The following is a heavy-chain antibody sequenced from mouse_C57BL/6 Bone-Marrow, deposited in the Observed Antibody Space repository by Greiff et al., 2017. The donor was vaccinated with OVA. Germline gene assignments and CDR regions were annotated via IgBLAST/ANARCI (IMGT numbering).Heavy chain of an antibody. D-gene: IGHD1-1*01. J-gene: IGHJ4*01. CDR2: INPNNGGT. Sequence: EVQVVESGPELVKPGASVKIPCKASGYTFTDYNMDWVKQSHGKSLEWIGDINPNNGGTIYNQKFKGKATLTVDKSSSTAYMELRSLTSEDTAVYYCARSDSLITTVGYYAMDYWGQGTSVTVSS. CDR1: GYTFTDYN. CDR3: ARSDSLITTVGYYAMDY. V-gene: IGHV1-18*01.